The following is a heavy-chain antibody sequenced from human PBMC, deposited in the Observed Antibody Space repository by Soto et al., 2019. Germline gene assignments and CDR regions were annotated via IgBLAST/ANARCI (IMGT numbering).Heavy chain of an antibody. V-gene: IGHV1-18*04. CDR3: AREYSSSWGYYYYYGMDV. CDR2: ISAYNGNT. D-gene: IGHD6-13*01. Sequence: QVQLVQSGAEVKKPGASVKVSCKASGYTFTSYGISWVRQAPGQGLEWMGWISAYNGNTNYAQKLQGRVTMTTDTSKSTAYMELRSLRSDDTAVYYCAREYSSSWGYYYYYGMDVWGQGTTVTVSS. CDR1: GYTFTSYG. J-gene: IGHJ6*02.